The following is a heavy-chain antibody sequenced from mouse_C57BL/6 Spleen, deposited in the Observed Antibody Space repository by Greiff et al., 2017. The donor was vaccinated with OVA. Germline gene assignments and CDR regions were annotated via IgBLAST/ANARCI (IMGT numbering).Heavy chain of an antibody. J-gene: IGHJ4*01. CDR1: GYTFTSYG. Sequence: VQLQQSGAELARPGASVKLSCKASGYTFTSYGISWVKQRTGQGLEWIGEIYPRSGNTYYNEKFKGKATLTADKSSSTAYMELRSLTSEDSAVYFCAINYYYSNYFAMDYWGQGTSVTVSS. D-gene: IGHD2-5*01. CDR3: AINYYYSNYFAMDY. CDR2: IYPRSGNT. V-gene: IGHV1-81*01.